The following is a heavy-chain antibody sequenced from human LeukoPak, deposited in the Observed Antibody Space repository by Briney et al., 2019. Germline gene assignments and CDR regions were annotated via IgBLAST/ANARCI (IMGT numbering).Heavy chain of an antibody. CDR3: ATEVAGIEY. J-gene: IGHJ4*02. V-gene: IGHV3-74*01. CDR1: GFTFSRYC. D-gene: IGHD6-19*01. Sequence: GGPLTLSCAASGFTFSRYCMPWVRQAPAQVLLWVSRINSDGSSTNYADSVKGRFTISRDNAKNTLYLQMNSLRDEDTALYYCATEVAGIEYWGQGTLVTVSS. CDR2: INSDGSST.